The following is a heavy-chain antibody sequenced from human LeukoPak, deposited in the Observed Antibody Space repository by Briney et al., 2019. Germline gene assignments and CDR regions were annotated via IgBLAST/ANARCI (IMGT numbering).Heavy chain of an antibody. CDR2: ISASGGNS. Sequence: GGSLRLSCAASGFTFSDSAMSWVRQASGRGLEWVSLISASGGNSYYADSVRGRFTISRDNSKNTLYLQMNSLRAEDTAVYYCARTHLSVTREFDSWGQGTLVTVSS. CDR1: GFTFSDSA. D-gene: IGHD4-17*01. CDR3: ARTHLSVTREFDS. V-gene: IGHV3-23*01. J-gene: IGHJ5*01.